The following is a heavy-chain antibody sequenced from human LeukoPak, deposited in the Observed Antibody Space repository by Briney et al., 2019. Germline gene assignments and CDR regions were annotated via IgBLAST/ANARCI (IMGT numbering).Heavy chain of an antibody. CDR2: IRQDGGEI. J-gene: IGHJ2*01. V-gene: IGHV3-7*01. CDR1: GLMFNAYW. CDR3: ARADLEWYLDL. Sequence: GESLRLSCTGSGLMFNAYWMSWVRKAPGMGLEWVGKIRQDGGEIFYVDSVRGRFTISRDNAKNSVYLQLNSLRAEDTAVYYCARADLEWYLDLWGRGTLVTVSS.